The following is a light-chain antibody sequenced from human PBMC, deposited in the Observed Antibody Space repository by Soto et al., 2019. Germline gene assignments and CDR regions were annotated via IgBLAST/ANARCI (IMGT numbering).Light chain of an antibody. J-gene: IGKJ1*01. CDR3: QQHYSYPRT. V-gene: IGKV1-8*01. Sequence: ATRMTQSPSSFSASTGDRVTITCRASQGISGYLAWYLQKPGKAPKLLIYAASSLQSGVPSRFSGSESGTDFTLTISYLQSEDFATYSCQQHYSYPRTFRQGTEVEIK. CDR2: AAS. CDR1: QGISGY.